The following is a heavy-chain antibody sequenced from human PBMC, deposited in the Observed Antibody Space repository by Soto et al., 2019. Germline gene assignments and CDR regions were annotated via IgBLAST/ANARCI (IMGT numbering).Heavy chain of an antibody. J-gene: IGHJ4*02. CDR1: GFTFTNFW. D-gene: IGHD5-18*01. V-gene: IGHV3-7*04. CDR3: GRAESPDTAYFSDY. CDR2: IKGDGSEK. Sequence: PGGSLRLSCVASGFTFTNFWMSWVRQAPGKGLEWVANIKGDGSEKRYVDSVKGRFTISRDNAKNSVYLQMNSLRVEDTALYYCGRAESPDTAYFSDYWGQGTLVTVSS.